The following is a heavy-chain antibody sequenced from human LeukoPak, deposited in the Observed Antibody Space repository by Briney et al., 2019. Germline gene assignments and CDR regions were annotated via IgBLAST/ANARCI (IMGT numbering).Heavy chain of an antibody. V-gene: IGHV1-24*01. D-gene: IGHD3-10*01. CDR3: ATAPLLWFGELFPGFDY. CDR2: FDPEDGET. Sequence: ASVKVSCKVSGYTLTELSMHWVRQAPGKGLEWMGGFDPEDGETIYAQKFQGRVTMTEDTSTDTAYMELSSLRSEDTAVYYCATAPLLWFGELFPGFDYWGQGTLVTVSS. CDR1: GYTLTELS. J-gene: IGHJ4*02.